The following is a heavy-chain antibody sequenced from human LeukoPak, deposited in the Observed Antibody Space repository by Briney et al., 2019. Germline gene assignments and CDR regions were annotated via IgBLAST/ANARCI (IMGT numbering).Heavy chain of an antibody. V-gene: IGHV3-7*01. CDR1: GFTFSSYA. D-gene: IGHD2-15*01. CDR2: TNGDGRET. Sequence: PGGSLRLSCAASGFTFSSYAMSWVRQAPGKGLEWVADTNGDGRETHYVDTVKGRCTISRDNAINTLYLQMDSLRVEDTAVYYCARSSDKGTVDYWGQGTLVTVSS. CDR3: ARSSDKGTVDY. J-gene: IGHJ4*02.